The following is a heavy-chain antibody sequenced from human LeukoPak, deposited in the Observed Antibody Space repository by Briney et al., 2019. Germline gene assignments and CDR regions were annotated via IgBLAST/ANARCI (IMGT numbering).Heavy chain of an antibody. CDR1: GCTFTSYD. D-gene: IGHD2-15*01. J-gene: IGHJ4*02. CDR2: MNPNSGNT. CDR3: ARVYCSGGSCYLPFGY. V-gene: IGHV1-8*01. Sequence: ASVKVSCKASGCTFTSYDINWVRQATGQGLEWMGWMNPNSGNTGYAQKFQGRVTMTRNTSISTAYMELSSLRSEDTAVYYCARVYCSGGSCYLPFGYWGQGALVTVSS.